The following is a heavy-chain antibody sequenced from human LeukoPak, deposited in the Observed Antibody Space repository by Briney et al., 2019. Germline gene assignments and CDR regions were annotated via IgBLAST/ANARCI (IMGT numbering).Heavy chain of an antibody. D-gene: IGHD6-13*01. CDR2: IKQDGSEK. CDR1: GLTFNNYW. Sequence: PGGSLRLSCAASGLTFNNYWMNWVRQAPGKGLEWVANIKQDGSEKKYVDSVKGRFTISRDNAKKSLYLQMNSLRAEDTAVYYCARFIAAPYYFDYWGRGTLVTVSS. V-gene: IGHV3-7*01. J-gene: IGHJ4*02. CDR3: ARFIAAPYYFDY.